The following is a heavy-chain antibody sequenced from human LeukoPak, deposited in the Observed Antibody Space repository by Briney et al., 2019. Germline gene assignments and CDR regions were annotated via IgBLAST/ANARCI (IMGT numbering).Heavy chain of an antibody. CDR1: GYTFTSYG. V-gene: IGHV1-18*01. CDR3: ARVPYYYYYGMDV. CDR2: ISAYNGNT. J-gene: IGHJ6*02. Sequence: GASLKVSCKASGYTFTSYGISWVRQAPGQGLEWMGWISAYNGNTNYAQKLQGRVTMTTDTSTSTAYMELRSLRSDDTAVYYCARVPYYYYYGMDVWGQGTTVTVSS.